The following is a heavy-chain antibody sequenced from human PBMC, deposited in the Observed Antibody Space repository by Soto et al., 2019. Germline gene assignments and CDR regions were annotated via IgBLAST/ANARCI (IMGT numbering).Heavy chain of an antibody. J-gene: IGHJ4*02. D-gene: IGHD6-6*01. Sequence: SETLSLTCTVSGGSISSSSYYWGWIRQPPGKGLEWIGRINYSGSTNYNPSLRSRVTISVDTSKNQFSLKLSSVTAADTAVYYCARAALPARPAYYFDYWGQGTLVTVSS. CDR2: INYSGST. CDR1: GGSISSSSYY. CDR3: ARAALPARPAYYFDY. V-gene: IGHV4-39*01.